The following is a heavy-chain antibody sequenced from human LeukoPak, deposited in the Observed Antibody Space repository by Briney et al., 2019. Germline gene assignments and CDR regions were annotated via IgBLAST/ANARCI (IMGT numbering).Heavy chain of an antibody. J-gene: IGHJ4*02. V-gene: IGHV3-21*01. CDR3: VRDLEYSSSSVSGRSFDY. CDR1: GFTFSRYS. CDR2: ISSTSTYT. Sequence: GGSLGLSCAASGFTFSRYSMNWVRQAPGKGLEWVSSISSTSTYTYYADSVKGRFTISRDNAQNSLYLQMNSLRAEDTAVYYCVRDLEYSSSSVSGRSFDYWGQGTLVTVSS. D-gene: IGHD6-6*01.